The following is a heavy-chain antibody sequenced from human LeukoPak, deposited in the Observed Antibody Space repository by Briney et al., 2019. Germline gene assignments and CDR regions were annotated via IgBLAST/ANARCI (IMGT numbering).Heavy chain of an antibody. Sequence: GGSLRLSCTASGFTFSGYEMTWVRQAPGKGLEWMSYISVNGGAMHYADSVRGRFTTSRDDAKNSLYLHMNSLRVEDTAIYYCARKTDRLGAVGRDRYFDLWGRGTLITISS. CDR3: ARKTDRLGAVGRDRYFDL. D-gene: IGHD6-13*01. V-gene: IGHV3-48*03. CDR2: ISVNGGAM. J-gene: IGHJ2*01. CDR1: GFTFSGYE.